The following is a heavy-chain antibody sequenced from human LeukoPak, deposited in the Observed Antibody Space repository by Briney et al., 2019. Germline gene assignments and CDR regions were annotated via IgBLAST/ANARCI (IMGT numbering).Heavy chain of an antibody. J-gene: IGHJ4*02. CDR2: ISSSSSYI. D-gene: IGHD5-18*01. V-gene: IGHV3-21*01. Sequence: PGGSLRLSCEASGFTFSRYSLTWVRQAPGKGLEWVSSISSSSSYIYYADSVKGRFTISRDNAKNSLYLQMNSLRAEDTALYYCARQADTAMLTWSFTDYWGQGTLVTVSS. CDR1: GFTFSRYS. CDR3: ARQADTAMLTWSFTDY.